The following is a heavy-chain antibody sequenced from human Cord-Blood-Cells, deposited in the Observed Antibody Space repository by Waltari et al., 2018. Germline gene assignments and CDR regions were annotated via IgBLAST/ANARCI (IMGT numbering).Heavy chain of an antibody. CDR2: INPNSGGT. CDR3: ARAPYSSSSNFDY. CDR1: GCPFTGYH. D-gene: IGHD6-6*01. Sequence: QVQLVQSGAEVKKPGASVKVSCKASGCPFTGYHMHWVRQAPGQGLEWMGWINPNSGGTNYAQKFQGRVTMTRDTSISTAYMELSRLRSDDTAVYYCARAPYSSSSNFDYWGQGTLVTVSS. J-gene: IGHJ4*02. V-gene: IGHV1-2*02.